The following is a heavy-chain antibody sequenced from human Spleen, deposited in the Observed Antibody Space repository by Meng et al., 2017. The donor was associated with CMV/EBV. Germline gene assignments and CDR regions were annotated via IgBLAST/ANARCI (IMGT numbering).Heavy chain of an antibody. D-gene: IGHD2-2*01. CDR2: INHSGST. CDR3: ARDCSSTTFYYYYGMDV. J-gene: IGHJ6*02. V-gene: IGHV4-34*01. CDR1: GGSFSGYS. Sequence: SETLSLTCAVYGGSFSGYSWSWIRQPPGKGLEWIGEINHSGSTNYNPSLKSRVTISIDTSKNQFSLKLSSVTAADTALYYCARDCSSTTFYYYYGMDVWGQGTTVTVSS.